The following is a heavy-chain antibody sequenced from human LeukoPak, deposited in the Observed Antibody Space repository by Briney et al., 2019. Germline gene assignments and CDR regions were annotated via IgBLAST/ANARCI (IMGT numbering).Heavy chain of an antibody. V-gene: IGHV1-18*01. CDR2: ISGYNGNT. CDR1: GYTFAVYG. Sequence: ASVKVSCKASGYTFAVYGISWVRQAPGQGLEWMGWISGYNGNTEFPQNLQGRVTITTDTSTSTAYMELRSLTSDDTAVYYCVRERGSSGWTNYFDYWGQGTLVTVSS. J-gene: IGHJ4*02. D-gene: IGHD6-19*01. CDR3: VRERGSSGWTNYFDY.